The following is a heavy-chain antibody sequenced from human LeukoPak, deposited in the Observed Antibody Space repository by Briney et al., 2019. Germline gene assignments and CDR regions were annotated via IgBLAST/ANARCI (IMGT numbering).Heavy chain of an antibody. V-gene: IGHV4-34*01. CDR3: ARVLGDYYDSSGYRSLYFDY. Sequence: SETLSLTCTVSGGSISSYYWSWIRQPPGKGLEWIGEINHSGSTNYNPSLKSRVTISVDTSKNQFSLKLSSVTAADTAVYYCARVLGDYYDSSGYRSLYFDYWGQGTLVTVSS. J-gene: IGHJ4*02. CDR1: GGSISSYY. D-gene: IGHD3-22*01. CDR2: INHSGST.